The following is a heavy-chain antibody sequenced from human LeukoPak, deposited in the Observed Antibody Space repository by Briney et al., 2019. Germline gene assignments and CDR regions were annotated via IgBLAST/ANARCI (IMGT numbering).Heavy chain of an antibody. D-gene: IGHD2-21*02. CDR3: PRDRGAYCGGHCYLGFDY. J-gene: IGHJ4*01. CDR2: IAGSSGYI. CDR1: GVTFSSYT. V-gene: IGHV3-21*01. Sequence: PGESLSLSCAASGVTFSSYTRSWIRQAPGKGLEWVSSIAGSSGYISYADSVKGRFTISRDNAKKSLYLQMTSLTAEDTALYSCPRDRGAYCGGHCYLGFDYWGRGTLVTVSS.